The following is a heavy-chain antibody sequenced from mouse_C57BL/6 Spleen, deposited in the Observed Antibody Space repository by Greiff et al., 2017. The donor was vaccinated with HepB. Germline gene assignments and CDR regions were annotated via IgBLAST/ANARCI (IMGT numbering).Heavy chain of an antibody. CDR2: IDPSDSYT. D-gene: IGHD2-4*01. Sequence: VQLQQPGAELVMPGASVKLSCKASGYTFTSYWMHWVKQRPGQGLEWIGEIDPSDSYTNYNQKFKGKSTMTVDKSSSTAYRQPSSLTSEDSAVYYWARRDDDEDYAMDYWGQGTSVTVSS. CDR3: ARRDDDEDYAMDY. V-gene: IGHV1-69*01. J-gene: IGHJ4*01. CDR1: GYTFTSYW.